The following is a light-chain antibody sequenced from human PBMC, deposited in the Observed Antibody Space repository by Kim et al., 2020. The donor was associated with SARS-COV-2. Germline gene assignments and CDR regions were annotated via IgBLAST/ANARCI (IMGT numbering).Light chain of an antibody. CDR2: GIN. CDR3: TSRDSSGNHYV. J-gene: IGLJ1*01. Sequence: AVCHTVSMTWHSVSLRSCYASWYQQTPGQAPVLVIYGINIRPSGIPDRFSGSSSGNTASLTITGTQAEDEADYYCTSRDSSGNHYVFGTETKVTVL. CDR1: SLRSCY. V-gene: IGLV3-19*01.